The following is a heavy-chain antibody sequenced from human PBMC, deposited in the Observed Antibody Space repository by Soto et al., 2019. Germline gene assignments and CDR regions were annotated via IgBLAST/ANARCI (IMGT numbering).Heavy chain of an antibody. CDR2: ISSSSGST. D-gene: IGHD5-12*01. CDR1: GFTFSDYY. V-gene: IGHV3-11*06. CDR3: ARDRGGYDRLYYYHGMDV. Sequence: GGSLRLSCAASGFTFSDYYMSWIRQAPGKGLEYISYISSSSGSTNYADSVKGRFTISRDNAKNSLYLQMSSLRAEDTAVYYRARDRGGYDRLYYYHGMDVWGQGTTVTV. J-gene: IGHJ6*02.